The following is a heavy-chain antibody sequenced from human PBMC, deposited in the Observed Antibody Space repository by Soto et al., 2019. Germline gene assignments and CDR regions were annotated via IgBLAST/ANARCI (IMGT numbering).Heavy chain of an antibody. D-gene: IGHD5-18*01. CDR1: GFTFGIYG. CDR3: AKDHSYGSPGLDYFDF. Sequence: GGSLRLSCAASGFTFGIYGMHWVRQAPGKGLEWVSLMSYDGTEEYYADSVKGRFTISRDRSKDTLYLQMNGLRADDTAVYYCAKDHSYGSPGLDYFDFWGQGTLVTVSS. CDR2: MSYDGTEE. J-gene: IGHJ4*02. V-gene: IGHV3-30*18.